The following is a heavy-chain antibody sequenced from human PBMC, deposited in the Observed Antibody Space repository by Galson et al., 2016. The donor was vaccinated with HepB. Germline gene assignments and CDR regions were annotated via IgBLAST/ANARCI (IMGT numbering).Heavy chain of an antibody. CDR3: ARDINWVSFDF. CDR2: IDSDGLNT. V-gene: IGHV3-74*01. J-gene: IGHJ4*02. D-gene: IGHD7-27*01. CDR1: GFTSSDFW. Sequence: SLRLSCAASGFTSSDFWIHWVRQVPGKGLVWVSRIDSDGLNTNYADSVKGRFTLSRDNAKNTVYLQMNSLRVEDTAVYYCARDINWVSFDFWGQGTLVAVSS.